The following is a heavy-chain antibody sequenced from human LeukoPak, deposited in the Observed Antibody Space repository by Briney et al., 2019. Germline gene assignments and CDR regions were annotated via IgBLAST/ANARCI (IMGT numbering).Heavy chain of an antibody. J-gene: IGHJ4*02. V-gene: IGHV3-20*04. CDR1: GFSFDDHG. CDR3: ARIGGYGIPAY. CDR2: INWNGGII. Sequence: GGSLRLSCAASGFSFDDHGMSWVRQGPGKGLEWVSSINWNGGIIGYADSVKGRFTISRDNAKNSLYLQMNSLRTEDTAFYYCARIGGYGIPAYWCQGTLVTVSP. D-gene: IGHD5-12*01.